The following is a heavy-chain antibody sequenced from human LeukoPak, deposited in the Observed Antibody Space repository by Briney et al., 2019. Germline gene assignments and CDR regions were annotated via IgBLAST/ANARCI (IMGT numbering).Heavy chain of an antibody. Sequence: GGSLRLSCAASGFTFSYYGVHWVRQAPGKGLEWVAAIPYHGSNTYYADSVKGRFTISRDNSRNTLYLQMNSLRAEDTAVYYCAKDWIQLRPSLGGPDRWGQGALVTVSS. J-gene: IGHJ5*02. CDR3: AKDWIQLRPSLGGPDR. CDR2: IPYHGSNT. CDR1: GFTFSYYG. V-gene: IGHV3-30*18. D-gene: IGHD5-18*01.